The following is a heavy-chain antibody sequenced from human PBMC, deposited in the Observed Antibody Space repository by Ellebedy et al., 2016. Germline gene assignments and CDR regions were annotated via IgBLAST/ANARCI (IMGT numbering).Heavy chain of an antibody. V-gene: IGHV3-30*18. CDR2: ISYDGSNK. CDR1: GFTFSSYG. Sequence: GESLKISXAASGFTFSSYGMHWVRQAPGKGLEWVAVISYDGSNKYYADSVKGRFTISRDNSKNTLYLQMNSLRAEDTAVYYCAKANDYYDSSGYSIYFDYWGQGTLVTVSS. J-gene: IGHJ4*02. CDR3: AKANDYYDSSGYSIYFDY. D-gene: IGHD3-22*01.